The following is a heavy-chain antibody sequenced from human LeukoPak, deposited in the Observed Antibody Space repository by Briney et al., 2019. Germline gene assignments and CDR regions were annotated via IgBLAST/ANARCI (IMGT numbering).Heavy chain of an antibody. D-gene: IGHD3-16*02. J-gene: IGHJ4*02. V-gene: IGHV3-48*03. Sequence: PGGSLRLSCVASGXTFINYEVNWVRQPPGKGLEWISYISCSGSSIYYADSVKGGFTISGATAKNSLYLQMNSLRVEDTAVYYCARGDYRHWGQGTLVTVSS. CDR3: ARGDYRH. CDR2: ISCSGSSI. CDR1: GXTFINYE.